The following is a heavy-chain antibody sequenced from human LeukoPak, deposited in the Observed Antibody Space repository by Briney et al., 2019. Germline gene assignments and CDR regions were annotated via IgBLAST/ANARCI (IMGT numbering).Heavy chain of an antibody. Sequence: GGSLRLSCAASGFMFSGYWMGWVRQAPGRGLEWVANIKQDGREKYYVDSVKGRFTISRDNTKNSLYLQMNSLRAEDTAVYYCARWTTLGHYWGQGTLVTVSS. CDR2: IKQDGREK. V-gene: IGHV3-7*01. CDR3: ARWTTLGHY. J-gene: IGHJ4*01. CDR1: GFMFSGYW. D-gene: IGHD4-23*01.